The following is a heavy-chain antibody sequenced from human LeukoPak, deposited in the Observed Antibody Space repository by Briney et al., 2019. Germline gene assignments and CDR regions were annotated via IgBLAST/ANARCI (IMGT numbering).Heavy chain of an antibody. J-gene: IGHJ4*02. Sequence: SVKVSCKASGDTFSSYAISWVRQAPGQGLEWMGGIIPIFGTANYAQKFQGRVTITADESTSTAYMELSSLRSEDTAVYYCARGGTGYSSGWYDEWVRWAIDYWGQGTLVTVSS. CDR2: IIPIFGTA. CDR1: GDTFSSYA. D-gene: IGHD6-19*01. V-gene: IGHV1-69*01. CDR3: ARGGTGYSSGWYDEWVRWAIDY.